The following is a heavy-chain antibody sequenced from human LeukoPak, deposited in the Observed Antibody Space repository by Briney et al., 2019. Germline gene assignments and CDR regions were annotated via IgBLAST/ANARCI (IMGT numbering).Heavy chain of an antibody. Sequence: ASVKVSCKASGSTFTSYGFSWVRQAPGQGLEWMGWISAYSGNTNYAQKFQGRVTMTRDTSTSTAYMELRSLRPDDTAVYYCARGGSGTNPFDFWGRGTLVTVSS. CDR3: ARGGSGTNPFDF. CDR2: ISAYSGNT. J-gene: IGHJ4*02. V-gene: IGHV1-18*01. D-gene: IGHD6-19*01. CDR1: GSTFTSYG.